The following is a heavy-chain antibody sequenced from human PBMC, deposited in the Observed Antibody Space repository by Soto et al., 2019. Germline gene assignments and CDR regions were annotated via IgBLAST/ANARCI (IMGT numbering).Heavy chain of an antibody. CDR1: GFTFSSYG. CDR2: ISYDGRNK. J-gene: IGHJ4*02. D-gene: IGHD2-15*01. CDR3: AKDRAGYCGGGSCYSIFGY. Sequence: QVQLVESGGGVVQPGRSLRLSCAASGFTFSSYGMHWVRQAPGKGLEWVAVISYDGRNKYYADSVKGRFTISRDNSNNTLYLQMNSLRAEDTAVYYCAKDRAGYCGGGSCYSIFGYWGQGTLVTVSS. V-gene: IGHV3-30*18.